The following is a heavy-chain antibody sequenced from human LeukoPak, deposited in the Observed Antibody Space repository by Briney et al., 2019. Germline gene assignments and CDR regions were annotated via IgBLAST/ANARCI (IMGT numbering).Heavy chain of an antibody. J-gene: IGHJ6*03. CDR3: ARDRGYSYAKKSSEYYYMDV. V-gene: IGHV1-69*13. D-gene: IGHD5-18*01. CDR1: RGTFSSYA. CDR2: IIPIFGTA. Sequence: GASVKVSCKASRGTFSSYAISWVRQAPGQGLEWMGGIIPIFGTASYAQKFQGRVTITADESTSTAYMELSSLRSEDTAVYYCARDRGYSYAKKSSEYYYMDVWGKGTTVTISS.